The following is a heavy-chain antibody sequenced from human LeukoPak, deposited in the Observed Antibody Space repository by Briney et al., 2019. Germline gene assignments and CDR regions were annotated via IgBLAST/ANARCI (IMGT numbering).Heavy chain of an antibody. J-gene: IGHJ4*02. V-gene: IGHV3-21*01. CDR2: ISSSSSYI. Sequence: PGGSLRLSCAASGFTFSSYSMNWVRQAPGKGLEWVSSISSSSSYIYYADSVKGRFTISRDNAKNSLYLQMNSLRAEDTAVYYCAKDRAATGEFVYWGQGTLVTVSS. CDR3: AKDRAATGEFVY. D-gene: IGHD2-15*01. CDR1: GFTFSSYS.